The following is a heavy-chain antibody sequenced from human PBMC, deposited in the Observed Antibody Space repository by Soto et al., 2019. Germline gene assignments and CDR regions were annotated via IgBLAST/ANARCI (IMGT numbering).Heavy chain of an antibody. CDR2: INHSGST. CDR3: ARVLHCSSTSCLWVRYYYYYMDV. J-gene: IGHJ6*03. D-gene: IGHD2-2*01. Sequence: SETLSLTCAVYGGSFSGYYWSWIRQPPGKGLEWIGEINHSGSTNCNPSLKSRVTISVDTSKNQFSLKLSSVTAADTAVYYCARVLHCSSTSCLWVRYYYYYMDVWGKGTTVTVSS. V-gene: IGHV4-34*01. CDR1: GGSFSGYY.